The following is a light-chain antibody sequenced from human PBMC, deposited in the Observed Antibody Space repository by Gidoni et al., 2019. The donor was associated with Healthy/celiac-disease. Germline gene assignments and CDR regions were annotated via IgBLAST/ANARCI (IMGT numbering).Light chain of an antibody. CDR3: QQYYSTPWT. CDR2: WAS. Sequence: DIVMTQSPDSLAVSLGERATINCKSSQSVLYSSNNKNYLAWYQQKPGQPPKLLIYWASTRESGVPDRFSGSGSGTDFTVTISSLQAEDVAVYYCQQYYSTPWTFXQXTKVEIK. V-gene: IGKV4-1*01. J-gene: IGKJ1*01. CDR1: QSVLYSSNNKNY.